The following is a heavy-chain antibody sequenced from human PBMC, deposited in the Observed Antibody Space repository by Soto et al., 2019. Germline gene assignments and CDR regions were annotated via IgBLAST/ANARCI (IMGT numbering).Heavy chain of an antibody. V-gene: IGHV1-8*01. CDR3: AREKGGANDY. J-gene: IGHJ4*02. Sequence: VQLVQSGAEAKKPGASVKDSCKASGYTFTRYDINRVGQATGQGLEWMGWMNPNSGNTGYAQQFQRRVTMIRNSPISPAYRGLRGLRLEATVVYYGAREKGGANDYGGQGTLVSVSS. CDR2: MNPNSGNT. CDR1: GYTFTRYD. D-gene: IGHD1-26*01.